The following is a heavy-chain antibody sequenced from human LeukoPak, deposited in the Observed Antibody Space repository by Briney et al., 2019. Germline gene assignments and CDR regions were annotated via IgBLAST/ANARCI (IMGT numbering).Heavy chain of an antibody. CDR3: AKAPPVGSGSYYSFSHYFDY. CDR1: GFTFSSYA. D-gene: IGHD1-26*01. J-gene: IGHJ4*02. V-gene: IGHV3-23*01. Sequence: GGSLSLSCAASGFTFSSYALSWVRPAPGKGLEWVSAISGSGGSTYYADSVKGRFTISRDNSKNTLYLQMNSLRAEDTAVYYCAKAPPVGSGSYYSFSHYFDYWGQGTLVTVSS. CDR2: ISGSGGST.